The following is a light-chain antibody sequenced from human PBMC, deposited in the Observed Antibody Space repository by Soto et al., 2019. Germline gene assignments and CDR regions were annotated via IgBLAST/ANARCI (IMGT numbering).Light chain of an antibody. Sequence: QSVLTQPPSVSGAPGQRVTISCTGSSSNIGAGYDVHWYQQLPGTAPKLLIYGNSNRPSGVPDRFSGSKSGTSASLAITGLQAEDEADSYCQSYDSILSRVFGGGTKLTVL. V-gene: IGLV1-40*01. CDR3: QSYDSILSRV. CDR2: GNS. CDR1: SSNIGAGYD. J-gene: IGLJ2*01.